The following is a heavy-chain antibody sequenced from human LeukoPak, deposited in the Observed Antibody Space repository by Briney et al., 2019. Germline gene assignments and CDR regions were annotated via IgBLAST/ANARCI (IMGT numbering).Heavy chain of an antibody. D-gene: IGHD2-15*01. CDR1: GFTFSSYS. J-gene: IGHJ4*02. V-gene: IGHV3-48*01. Sequence: GGSLRLSCAASGFTFSSYSMNWVRQAPGKGLEWVSYISSSSTIYYADSVKGRFTISRDNAKNSLYLQMNSLRAEDTAVYYCARDGLGYCSGGSCDPLDYWGQGTLVTVSS. CDR3: ARDGLGYCSGGSCDPLDY. CDR2: ISSSSTI.